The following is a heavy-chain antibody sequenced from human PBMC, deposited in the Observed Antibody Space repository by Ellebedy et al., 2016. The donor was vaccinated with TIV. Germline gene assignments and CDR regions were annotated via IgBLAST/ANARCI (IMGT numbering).Heavy chain of an antibody. CDR1: GFTFSGYA. CDR2: ISYDGSNK. Sequence: GESLKISXAASGFTFSGYAMHWVRQAPGKGLEWVAVISYDGSNKYYADSVKGRFTISRDNSKNTLYLQVNSLRVEDTALYFCARRGWYSSSWFPTDYFDYWGQGTLVTVSS. V-gene: IGHV3-30-3*01. D-gene: IGHD6-13*01. J-gene: IGHJ4*02. CDR3: ARRGWYSSSWFPTDYFDY.